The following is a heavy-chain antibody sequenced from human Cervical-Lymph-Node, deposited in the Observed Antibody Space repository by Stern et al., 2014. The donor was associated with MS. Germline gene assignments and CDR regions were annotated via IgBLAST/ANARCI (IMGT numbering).Heavy chain of an antibody. Sequence: QVTLKESGPALVKPTQTLTLTCTFSGFSLNTNGMCVTWIRQPPGKAHECLALNDWHHNKYYTTSMKTRLSITTESSKNQVVLNLTNMDPVDTATYYCARSRITGTKDYWGQGTLVTVSS. D-gene: IGHD1-20*01. CDR3: ARSRITGTKDY. J-gene: IGHJ4*02. CDR2: NDWHHNK. V-gene: IGHV2-70*01. CDR1: GFSLNTNGMC.